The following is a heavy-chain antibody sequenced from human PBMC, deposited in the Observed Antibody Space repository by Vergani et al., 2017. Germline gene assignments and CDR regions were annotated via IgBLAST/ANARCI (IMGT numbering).Heavy chain of an antibody. Sequence: EVQLLESGGGLVKPGGSLRLSCAASGFTFSSYAISWVRQAPGKGLEWVSAISGSGGSTYYADSVKGRFTISRDNSKNTLYLQMNSLRAEDTAVYYCAKDLPGYDFWSGYYTPFMDVWGKGP. D-gene: IGHD3-3*01. J-gene: IGHJ6*03. CDR3: AKDLPGYDFWSGYYTPFMDV. CDR1: GFTFSSYA. CDR2: ISGSGGST. V-gene: IGHV3-23*01.